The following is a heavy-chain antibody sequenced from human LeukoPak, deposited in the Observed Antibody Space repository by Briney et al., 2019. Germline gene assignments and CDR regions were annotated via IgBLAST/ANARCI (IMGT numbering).Heavy chain of an antibody. Sequence: VASVKVSCKASGYTFNGHYMHWVRQAPGQGLEWMGWINPNSGGTNYAQKFQGRVTMTRDTSISTAYMELSRLRSDDTAVYYCARSSDYGNFKYYYYYYMDVWGKGTTVTVSS. CDR1: GYTFNGHY. J-gene: IGHJ6*03. V-gene: IGHV1-2*02. CDR3: ARSSDYGNFKYYYYYYMDV. D-gene: IGHD4-11*01. CDR2: INPNSGGT.